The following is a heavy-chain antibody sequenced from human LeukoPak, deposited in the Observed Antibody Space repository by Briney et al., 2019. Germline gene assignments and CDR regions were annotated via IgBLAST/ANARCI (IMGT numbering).Heavy chain of an antibody. Sequence: GGSLRPSCAASGFTVSGKYMSWVRQAPGKGLEWVSLIYTGDNTYYADSVKGRFTISRDKSKNTLYLQMNSLTAEDTAVYFCATEGGTTFSNYFDYWGQGTLVTVSS. CDR1: GFTVSGKY. CDR2: IYTGDNT. J-gene: IGHJ4*02. CDR3: ATEGGTTFSNYFDY. D-gene: IGHD2/OR15-2a*01. V-gene: IGHV3-66*01.